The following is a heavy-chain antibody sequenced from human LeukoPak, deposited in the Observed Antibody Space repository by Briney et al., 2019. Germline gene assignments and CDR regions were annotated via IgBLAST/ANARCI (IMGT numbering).Heavy chain of an antibody. Sequence: GASVKVSCKASGGTFSSYAISWVRQAPGQGLEWMGGIIPIFGTANYAQKFQGRVTITADKSTSTAYMELSSLRSEDTAVYYCAKDSSGYYFAFDIWGQGTMVTVSS. V-gene: IGHV1-69*06. CDR2: IIPIFGTA. D-gene: IGHD3-22*01. CDR1: GGTFSSYA. J-gene: IGHJ3*02. CDR3: AKDSSGYYFAFDI.